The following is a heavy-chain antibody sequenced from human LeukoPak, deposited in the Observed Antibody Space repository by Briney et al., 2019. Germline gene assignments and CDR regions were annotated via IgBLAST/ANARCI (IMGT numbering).Heavy chain of an antibody. CDR2: INHSGST. CDR1: GGSFSGYY. Sequence: PSETLSLTCAVYGGSFSGYYWSWICQPPGKGLEWIGEINHSGSTNYNPSLKSRVTISVDTSKNQFSLKLSSVTAADTAVYYCARGNSAYYDFWSGYHLDYWGQGTLVTVSS. V-gene: IGHV4-34*01. D-gene: IGHD3-3*01. J-gene: IGHJ4*02. CDR3: ARGNSAYYDFWSGYHLDY.